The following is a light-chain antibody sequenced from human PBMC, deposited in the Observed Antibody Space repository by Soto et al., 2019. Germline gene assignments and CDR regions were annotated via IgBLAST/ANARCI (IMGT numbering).Light chain of an antibody. CDR1: QSVSSN. CDR3: QQYNDWPLT. J-gene: IGKJ1*01. CDR2: GAF. Sequence: EIVMTQSPATLSVSPGERATLSCRASQSVSSNLAWYQQKPCQAPSLLIYGAFTRATGIPARFSGTGSGTEFTLTISSLQSEDFALYYCQQYNDWPLTFGQGTKVDI. V-gene: IGKV3-15*01.